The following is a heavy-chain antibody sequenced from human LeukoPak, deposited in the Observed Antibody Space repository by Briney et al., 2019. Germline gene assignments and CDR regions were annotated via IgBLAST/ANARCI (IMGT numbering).Heavy chain of an antibody. CDR3: ARMGLRPTYYYYYMDV. V-gene: IGHV1-46*01. D-gene: IGHD5-12*01. CDR1: GYTFTSYY. CDR2: INPSGGST. Sequence: ASVKVSCKASGYTFTSYYMHWVRQAPGQGLEWMGIINPSGGSTSYAQKFQGRVTMTRDTSTSTVYMELSSLRSEDTAVYYCARMGLRPTYYYYYMDVWGKGTTVTVSS. J-gene: IGHJ6*03.